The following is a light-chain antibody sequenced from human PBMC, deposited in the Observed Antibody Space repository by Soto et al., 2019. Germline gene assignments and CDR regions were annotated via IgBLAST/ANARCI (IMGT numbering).Light chain of an antibody. Sequence: DIQMTQSPSSVPASVGDGVTITCRASQGISRGLAWYQQKPGKDPKLLIYAASSLQSGVPSRFSGSGAGPDFTLAISSLQHEEFATNYYQQANSFPPTFGHGTKVEIK. J-gene: IGKJ1*01. CDR1: QGISRG. CDR3: QQANSFPPT. V-gene: IGKV1-12*01. CDR2: AAS.